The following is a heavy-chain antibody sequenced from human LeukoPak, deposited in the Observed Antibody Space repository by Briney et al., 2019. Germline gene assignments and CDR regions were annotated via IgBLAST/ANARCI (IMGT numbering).Heavy chain of an antibody. CDR2: VADDGKDK. CDR1: GFTFSTYP. Sequence: GGSLRLSCAASGFTFSTYPMHWVRQAPGKGLEWVAVVADDGKDKHYVESVKGRFTISRDNSKNTLYLQMNSLRVEDTAVYYCARDRHIAGAGYYFDYWGQGTLVTVSS. J-gene: IGHJ4*02. V-gene: IGHV3-30*04. D-gene: IGHD6-19*01. CDR3: ARDRHIAGAGYYFDY.